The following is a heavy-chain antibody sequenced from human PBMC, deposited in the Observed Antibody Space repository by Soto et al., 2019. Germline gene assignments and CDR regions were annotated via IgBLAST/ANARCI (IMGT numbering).Heavy chain of an antibody. J-gene: IGHJ5*02. CDR3: ARQSVHYDILSWFDP. D-gene: IGHD3-9*01. V-gene: IGHV5-51*01. Sequence: PGESLKFSCKGSGYSFTSYWIGWVRQMPGNGLEWMGIIYPGDSDTRYSPSFQGQVTISADKSISTAYLQWSSLKASDTAMYYCARQSVHYDILSWFDPWGQGTLVTVSS. CDR2: IYPGDSDT. CDR1: GYSFTSYW.